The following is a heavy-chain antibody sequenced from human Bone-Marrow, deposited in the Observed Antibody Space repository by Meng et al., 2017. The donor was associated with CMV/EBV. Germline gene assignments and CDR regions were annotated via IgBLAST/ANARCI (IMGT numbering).Heavy chain of an antibody. CDR3: ASLGRILGFDY. D-gene: IGHD2-15*01. CDR1: GFTFSSYE. Sequence: GESLKISCAASGFTFSSYEMNWVRQATGMGLEWVSYISSSGNTIYYADSVKGRFTISSDNSKNTLYLQMNSLRAEDTAVYYCASLGRILGFDYWGQGTLVTVSS. J-gene: IGHJ4*02. CDR2: ISSSGNTI. V-gene: IGHV3-48*03.